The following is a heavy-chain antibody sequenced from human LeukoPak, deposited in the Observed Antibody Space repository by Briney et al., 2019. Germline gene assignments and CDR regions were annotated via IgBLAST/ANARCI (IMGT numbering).Heavy chain of an antibody. CDR2: ISWNSGRI. J-gene: IGHJ3*02. CDR3: AKDIYGTGIQDAFDI. D-gene: IGHD1-1*01. CDR1: GFTFDDYA. V-gene: IGHV3-9*03. Sequence: GGSLRLPCAASGFTFDDYAMHWVRQAPGKGLEWVSSISWNSGRIGYADSVKGRFTISRDNAKNSLYLQMNSLRAEDMALYFCAKDIYGTGIQDAFDIWGQGTMVTVSS.